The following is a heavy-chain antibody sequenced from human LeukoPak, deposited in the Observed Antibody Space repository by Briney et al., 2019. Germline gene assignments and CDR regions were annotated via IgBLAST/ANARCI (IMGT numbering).Heavy chain of an antibody. CDR2: ISYDGNNK. CDR1: GFVFGDYG. V-gene: IGHV3-30-3*01. CDR3: ARGRSPDYWYFDL. Sequence: GGSLRLSCAASGFVFGDYGMHWVRQAPGKGLEWVALISYDGNNKDYADSVKGRFTISRDDSKNTFYLEMNTLRAEDTAVYYCARGRSPDYWYFDLWGRGTLVTVSS. J-gene: IGHJ2*01.